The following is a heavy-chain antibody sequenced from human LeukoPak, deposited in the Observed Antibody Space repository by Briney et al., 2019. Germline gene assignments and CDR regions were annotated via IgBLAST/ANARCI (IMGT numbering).Heavy chain of an antibody. J-gene: IGHJ4*02. D-gene: IGHD6-19*01. V-gene: IGHV1-69*05. CDR1: GGTISSYA. CDR3: ARDSRSSGCFDY. CDR2: IIPIFGTA. Sequence: SVKVSCKASGGTISSYAISWVRQAPGQGLEWMGRIIPIFGTANYAQKFQGRVTITTDESTSTAYMELSSLRSEDTAVYYCARDSRSSGCFDYWGQGTLVTVSS.